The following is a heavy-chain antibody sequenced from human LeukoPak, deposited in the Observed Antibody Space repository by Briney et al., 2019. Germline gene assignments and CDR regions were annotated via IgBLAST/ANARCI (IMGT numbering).Heavy chain of an antibody. D-gene: IGHD4-17*01. CDR3: ASSPGDYSDLPLRPPVPFFDY. Sequence: GGSLRLSCAASGFTFSSYNMNWVRQAPGKGLEWVSSISSSSSYIYYADSVKGRFTISRDNAKNSLYLQMNSLRAEDTAVFYCASSPGDYSDLPLRPPVPFFDYWGQGTLVTVSS. J-gene: IGHJ4*02. CDR1: GFTFSSYN. CDR2: ISSSSSYI. V-gene: IGHV3-21*01.